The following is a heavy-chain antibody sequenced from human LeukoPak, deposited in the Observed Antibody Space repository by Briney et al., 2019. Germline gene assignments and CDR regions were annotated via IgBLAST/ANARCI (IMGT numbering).Heavy chain of an antibody. V-gene: IGHV3-48*03. Sequence: QLVESGGGLVQPGGSLRLSCAASGFTLSSYEMNWVRQAPGKGLEWVSYISSSGSTIYYADSVKGRFTISRDNAKNSLYLQMNSLRAEDTAVYYCAHPKYYYDSSGYYYPIDYWGQGTLVTVSS. D-gene: IGHD3-22*01. CDR3: AHPKYYYDSSGYYYPIDY. CDR2: ISSSGSTI. J-gene: IGHJ4*02. CDR1: GFTLSSYE.